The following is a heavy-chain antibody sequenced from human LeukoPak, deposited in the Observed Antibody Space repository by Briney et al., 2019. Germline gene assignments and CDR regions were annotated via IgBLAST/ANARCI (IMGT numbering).Heavy chain of an antibody. CDR2: IYYSGST. CDR3: ARAWEGSSWFDP. CDR1: GGSISSYY. J-gene: IGHJ5*02. D-gene: IGHD1-26*01. V-gene: IGHV4-59*01. Sequence: PSETLSLTCTVSGGSISSYYWSWIRQPPGKGLEWIGFIYYSGSTNYNPSLKSRVTISVDTSKNQFSLKLSSVTTADTAVYYCARAWEGSSWFDPWGQGTLVTVSS.